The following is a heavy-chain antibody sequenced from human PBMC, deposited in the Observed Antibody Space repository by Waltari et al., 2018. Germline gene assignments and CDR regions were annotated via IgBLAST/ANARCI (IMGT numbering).Heavy chain of an antibody. D-gene: IGHD1-7*01. Sequence: QVQLVQSGAEVKKPGSSVKVSCKASGGTFSSYAISWVRQAPGQGLEWMGGIIPIFGTANYAQKVQGRVTITTDESTSTAYMELSSLRSEDTAVYYCAKNYMGFSYYYYGMDVWGQGTTVTVSS. J-gene: IGHJ6*02. V-gene: IGHV1-69*05. CDR1: GGTFSSYA. CDR3: AKNYMGFSYYYYGMDV. CDR2: IIPIFGTA.